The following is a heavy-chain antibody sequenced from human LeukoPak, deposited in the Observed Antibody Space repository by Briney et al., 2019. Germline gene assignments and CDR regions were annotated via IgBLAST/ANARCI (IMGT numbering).Heavy chain of an antibody. D-gene: IGHD1-14*01. J-gene: IGHJ6*03. CDR1: GFTVNRNV. V-gene: IGHV3-66*02. CDR2: IYSDDRA. Sequence: GGSLRLSCVASGFTVNRNVMSWVRQAPGKGLEWVSLIYSDDRAFYADSVKGRFAISRNKSKNTLFLQMSSLKPEDTAIYYCARDLAGFEEPRYYYYMDVWGKGTTVTVSS. CDR3: ARDLAGFEEPRYYYYMDV.